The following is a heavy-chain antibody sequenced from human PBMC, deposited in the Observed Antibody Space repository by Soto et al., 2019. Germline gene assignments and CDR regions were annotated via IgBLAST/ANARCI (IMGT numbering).Heavy chain of an antibody. V-gene: IGHV6-1*01. CDR3: AGGYGLNV. CDR1: GDSVSNSRAA. Sequence: SQTLSLTCAISGDSVSNSRAAWNWIRDSPSRGLEWLGRTYYSSKWYYDYAVSVQSRITISPDTSKNQFSLRLGSVTPEDTAVYYCAGGYGLNVWGQGTTVTVSS. J-gene: IGHJ6*02. CDR2: TYYSSKWYY.